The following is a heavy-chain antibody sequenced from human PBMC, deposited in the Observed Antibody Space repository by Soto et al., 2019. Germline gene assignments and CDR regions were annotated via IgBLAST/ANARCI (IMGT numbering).Heavy chain of an antibody. CDR2: IYYSGST. D-gene: IGHD5-18*01. V-gene: IGHV4-59*08. CDR3: ATYDVDTAMDH. Sequence: PSETLSPTYNVSSGAISCYYWTWVRQPPGKGLEWIGYIYYSGSTNYNPSLKSRVTMSIDTSKNQFSLKLTSVTAADTAVYYCATYDVDTAMDHWGQGTLVTVS. CDR1: SGAISCYY. J-gene: IGHJ4*02.